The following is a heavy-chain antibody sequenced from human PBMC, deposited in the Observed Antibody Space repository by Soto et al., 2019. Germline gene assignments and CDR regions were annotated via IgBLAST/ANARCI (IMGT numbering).Heavy chain of an antibody. J-gene: IGHJ4*02. CDR3: ATGTYGDNAIYY. CDR1: GYTLTELS. CDR2: FDPEDGET. D-gene: IGHD4-17*01. Sequence: ASVKVSCKVSGYTLTELSMHWVRQAPGKGLEWMGGFDPEDGETIYAQKFQGGVTMTEDTSTDTAYMELSSLRSEDTAVYYCATGTYGDNAIYYWGQGTLVTVSS. V-gene: IGHV1-24*01.